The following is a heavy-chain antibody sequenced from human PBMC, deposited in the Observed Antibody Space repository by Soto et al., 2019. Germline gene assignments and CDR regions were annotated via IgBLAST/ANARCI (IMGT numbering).Heavy chain of an antibody. Sequence: SETLSLTCTVSGGSISSGGYYWSWIRQHPGKGLEWIGYIYYSGSTYYNPSLKSRVTISVDTSKNQFSLKLSSVTAADTAVYYCARGSTSGSYYVAFDIWGQVTMVTVSS. CDR3: ARGSTSGSYYVAFDI. V-gene: IGHV4-31*03. CDR1: GGSISSGGYY. D-gene: IGHD1-26*01. J-gene: IGHJ3*02. CDR2: IYYSGST.